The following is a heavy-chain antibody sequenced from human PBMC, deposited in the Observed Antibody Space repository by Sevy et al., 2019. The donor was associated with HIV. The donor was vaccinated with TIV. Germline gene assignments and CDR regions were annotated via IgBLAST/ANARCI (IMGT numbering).Heavy chain of an antibody. CDR1: GYSFTTYW. J-gene: IGHJ6*02. CDR2: IFPGDSDT. D-gene: IGHD1-26*01. Sequence: GESLKISCKGSGYSFTTYWIGWVRQMPGKGLEWMGIIFPGDSDTRYSRSCQGQVTISADNSISTAYLQWSSLKASDTAIYYCARARGIPHYYYGMDVWGQGTTVTVSS. CDR3: ARARGIPHYYYGMDV. V-gene: IGHV5-51*01.